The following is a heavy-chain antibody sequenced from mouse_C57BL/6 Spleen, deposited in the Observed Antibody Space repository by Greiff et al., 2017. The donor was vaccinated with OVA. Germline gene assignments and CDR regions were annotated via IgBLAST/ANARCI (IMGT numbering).Heavy chain of an antibody. CDR3: ASGAYYGSSYWYFDV. V-gene: IGHV3-6*01. J-gene: IGHJ1*03. Sequence: EVKLQESGPGLVKPSQSLSLTCSVTGYSITSGYYWNWIRQFPGNKLEWMGYISYDGSNNYNPSLKNRISITRDTSKNQFFLKLNSVTTEDTATYYCASGAYYGSSYWYFDVWGTGTTVTVSS. CDR2: ISYDGSN. D-gene: IGHD1-1*01. CDR1: GYSITSGYY.